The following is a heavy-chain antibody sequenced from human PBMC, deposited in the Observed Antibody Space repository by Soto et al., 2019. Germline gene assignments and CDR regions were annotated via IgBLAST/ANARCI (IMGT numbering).Heavy chain of an antibody. CDR1: GFSLSTSGVG. D-gene: IGHD3-22*01. CDR3: ALPKYYYDSSGYYSGAEYFQH. V-gene: IGHV2-5*02. Sequence: QITLKESGPTLVKPTQTLTLTCTFSGFSLSTSGVGVGWIRQPPGKALEWLALIYWDDDKRYSPSLKSRLTITKDTSKNQVVLTMTNMDPVDTATYYCALPKYYYDSSGYYSGAEYFQHWGQGTLVTVSS. CDR2: IYWDDDK. J-gene: IGHJ1*01.